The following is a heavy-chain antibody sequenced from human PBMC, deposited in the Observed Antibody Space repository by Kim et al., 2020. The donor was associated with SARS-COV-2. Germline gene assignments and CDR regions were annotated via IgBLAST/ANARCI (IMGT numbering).Heavy chain of an antibody. CDR3: TSVPGTTLALWDAFDI. V-gene: IGHV3-73*01. J-gene: IGHJ3*02. D-gene: IGHD1-1*01. CDR1: GFTFSVSA. CDR2: IRSKANTYAT. Sequence: GGSLRLSCAASGFTFSVSAIHWVRQASGKGLEWVGRIRSKANTYATAYAASVKGRFSISRDDSKNTAYLQMNSLKTEDTAVYYFTSVPGTTLALWDAFDIWGQGTMVTVSS.